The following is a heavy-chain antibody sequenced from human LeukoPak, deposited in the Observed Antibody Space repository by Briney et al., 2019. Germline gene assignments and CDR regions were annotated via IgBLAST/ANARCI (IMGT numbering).Heavy chain of an antibody. CDR2: IYYSGST. J-gene: IGHJ4*02. CDR1: GGSISSSSYY. D-gene: IGHD3-3*01. V-gene: IGHV4-39*01. Sequence: SETLSLTCTVSGGSISSSSYYWGWIRQPPGKGLEWIGSIYYSGSTYYNPSLKSRVTISVDTSKNQFSLKLSSVTTADTAVYYCARHVGDYDFWSGYYPVEPFDYWGQGTLVTVSS. CDR3: ARHVGDYDFWSGYYPVEPFDY.